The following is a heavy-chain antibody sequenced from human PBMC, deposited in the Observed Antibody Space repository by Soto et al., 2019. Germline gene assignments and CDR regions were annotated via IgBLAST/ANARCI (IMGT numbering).Heavy chain of an antibody. Sequence: SETLSLTCTVSGGSISSYYWSWIRQPPGKGLEWIGYIYYSGSTNYNPSLKSRVTISVDTSKNQFSLKLSSVTAADTAVYYCARFTVKYSFDYWGQGTLVTVSS. D-gene: IGHD4-17*01. CDR1: GGSISSYY. CDR3: ARFTVKYSFDY. J-gene: IGHJ4*02. V-gene: IGHV4-59*01. CDR2: IYYSGST.